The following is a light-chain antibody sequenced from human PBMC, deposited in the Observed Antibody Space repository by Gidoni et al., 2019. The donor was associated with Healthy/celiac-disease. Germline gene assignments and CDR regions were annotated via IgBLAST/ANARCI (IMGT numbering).Light chain of an antibody. CDR2: AAS. V-gene: IGKV1-39*01. CDR3: QQSYSTPET. J-gene: IGKJ1*01. CDR1: QRISSY. Sequence: DIQMTQSPSSLSASVGDRVTITCRASQRISSYLNWYQQKPGKSPKLLIYAASSLQSGVPSRFRGSGSGTYFTLTISSLQPEDFATYYCQQSYSTPETFGQGTKVEIK.